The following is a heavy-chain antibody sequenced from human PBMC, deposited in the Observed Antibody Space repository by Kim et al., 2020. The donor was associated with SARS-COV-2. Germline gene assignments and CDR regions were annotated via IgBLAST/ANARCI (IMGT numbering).Heavy chain of an antibody. D-gene: IGHD2-2*01. CDR1: GGSISSSNW. CDR2: ISHSGDT. Sequence: SETLSHTCVVSGGSISSSNWWGWVRQPPGEGLEWIGEISHSGDTNYTPSLKRRVTISVDKSKNQFSLKLRSVTAADTAVYYCARAVSSAWTLRDWFDPWG. V-gene: IGHV4-4*02. J-gene: IGHJ5*02. CDR3: ARAVSSAWTLRDWFDP.